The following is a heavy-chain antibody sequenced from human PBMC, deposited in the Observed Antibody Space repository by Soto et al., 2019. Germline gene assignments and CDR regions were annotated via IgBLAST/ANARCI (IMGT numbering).Heavy chain of an antibody. D-gene: IGHD6-13*01. V-gene: IGHV4-4*07. CDR1: NGSLSNSY. CDR2: IYTSGST. Sequence: QVQLQESGPGLVKPSETLSLSCTVSNGSLSNSYWNWIRQPAGKGLEWIGRIYTSGSTNYNHYLRSRVTMSVDTSKNKFSLKLNSVTAADKAVYYCARSSHKESWFNPWGQGTLVTVSS. J-gene: IGHJ5*02. CDR3: ARSSHKESWFNP.